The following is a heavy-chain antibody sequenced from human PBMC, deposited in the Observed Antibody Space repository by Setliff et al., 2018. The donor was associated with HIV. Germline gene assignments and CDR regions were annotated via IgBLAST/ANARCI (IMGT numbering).Heavy chain of an antibody. CDR1: GGSISSFY. J-gene: IGHJ5*02. CDR3: ARTGWAQLIQGAWFGP. V-gene: IGHV4-59*01. CDR2: IYYTGRT. D-gene: IGHD2-8*01. Sequence: SETLSLTCTVSGGSISSFYWSWIRQPPGKGLEWIGYIYYTGRTNYNPALKSRATISVDTSKNQFSLHLTSVTAADTALYYCARTGWAQLIQGAWFGPWGQGVLVTVSS.